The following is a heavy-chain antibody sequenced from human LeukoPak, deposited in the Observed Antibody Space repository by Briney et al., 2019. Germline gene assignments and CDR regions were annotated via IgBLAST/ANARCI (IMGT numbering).Heavy chain of an antibody. CDR2: TNHSGST. CDR1: GGSFSGYY. D-gene: IGHD4-17*01. Sequence: SETLSLTCAVYGGSFSGYYWSWIRQPPGKGLEWIGETNHSGSTNYNPSLKSRVTISVDTSKNQFSLKLSSVTAADTAVYYCARASHDYGDYSHFDYWGQGTLVTVSS. J-gene: IGHJ4*02. CDR3: ARASHDYGDYSHFDY. V-gene: IGHV4-34*01.